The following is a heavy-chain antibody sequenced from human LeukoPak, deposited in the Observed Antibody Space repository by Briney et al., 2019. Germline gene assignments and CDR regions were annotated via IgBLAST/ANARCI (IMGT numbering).Heavy chain of an antibody. CDR3: AISAAIGGFDY. J-gene: IGHJ4*02. V-gene: IGHV4-39*01. CDR1: GVSISSSSYD. D-gene: IGHD2-2*01. CDR2: IYYSGST. Sequence: SETLSLTCTVSGVSISSSSYDWDWIRQPPEKGLKLIGSIYYSGSTYYNPSLKSRVTISVDTSKNQFSLKLSSVTAADTAVYYCAISAAIGGFDYWGQGTLVTVSS.